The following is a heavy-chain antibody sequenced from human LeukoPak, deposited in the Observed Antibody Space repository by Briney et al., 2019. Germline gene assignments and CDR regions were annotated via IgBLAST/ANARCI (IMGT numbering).Heavy chain of an antibody. V-gene: IGHV3-21*01. CDR2: ISSSSSHR. D-gene: IGHD3-9*01. CDR3: ALGYDILTGRFDY. J-gene: IGHJ4*02. Sequence: GGSLRLSCAASGFTFSSYSMNWVRQAPGKGLEWVSSISSSSSHRYYADSVKGRFTISRDNAKNSLYLQMNSLRAEDTAVYYCALGYDILTGRFDYWGQGTLVTVSS. CDR1: GFTFSSYS.